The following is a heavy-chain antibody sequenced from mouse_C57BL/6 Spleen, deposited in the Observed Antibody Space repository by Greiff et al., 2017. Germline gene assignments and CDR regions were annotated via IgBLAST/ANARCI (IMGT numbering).Heavy chain of an antibody. CDR2: IRSGSSTI. Sequence: EVKLMESGGGLVKPGGSLKLSCAASGFTFSDYGMHWVRQAPEKGLEWVAYIRSGSSTIYYADTVKGRFTISRDNAKNTLFLQMTSLRSEDTAMYYCARDYGTPWFAYWGQGTLVTVSA. D-gene: IGHD1-1*01. J-gene: IGHJ3*01. CDR1: GFTFSDYG. CDR3: ARDYGTPWFAY. V-gene: IGHV5-17*01.